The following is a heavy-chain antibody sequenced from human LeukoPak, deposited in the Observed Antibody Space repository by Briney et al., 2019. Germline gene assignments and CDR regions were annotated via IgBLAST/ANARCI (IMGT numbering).Heavy chain of an antibody. V-gene: IGHV4-59*01. J-gene: IGHJ4*02. CDR3: ARGFEYNYRYTFGH. CDR2: INSGST. D-gene: IGHD5-18*01. Sequence: PSETLPLTCTVSAGSISSYYWSWIRQPPGKGLEWIGYINSGSTDYHPSLKSRVTISVDTSKRQFSLKLSSVTAADTAVYYCARGFEYNYRYTFGHWGQGTLVSVSS. CDR1: AGSISSYY.